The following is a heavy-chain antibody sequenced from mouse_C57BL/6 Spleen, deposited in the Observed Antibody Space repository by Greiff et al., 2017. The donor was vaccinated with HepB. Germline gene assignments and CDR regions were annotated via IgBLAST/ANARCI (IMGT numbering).Heavy chain of an antibody. V-gene: IGHV1-62-2*01. CDR1: GYTFTEYT. CDR2: FYPGSGSI. Sequence: VKLQESGAELVKPGASVKLSCKASGYTFTEYTIHWVKQRSGQGLEWIGWFYPGSGSIKYNEKFKDKATLTADKSSSTVYMELSRLTSEDSAVYFCARHAYYYGSSYHVPFAYWGQGTLVTVSA. D-gene: IGHD1-1*01. J-gene: IGHJ3*01. CDR3: ARHAYYYGSSYHVPFAY.